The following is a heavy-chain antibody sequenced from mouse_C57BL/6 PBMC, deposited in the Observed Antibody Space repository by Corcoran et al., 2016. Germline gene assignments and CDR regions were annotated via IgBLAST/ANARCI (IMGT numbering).Heavy chain of an antibody. CDR2: INPNNGGT. CDR1: GYTFTDYN. J-gene: IGHJ2*01. Sequence: EVQLQQSGPELVKPGASVKIPCKASGYTFTDYNMDWVKQSHGKSLEWIGDINPNNGGTIYNQKFKGKATLTVDKSSSTAHMELRSLTSEDTAVYYCARRDYSKYYFDYWGQGTTLTVSS. CDR3: ARRDYSKYYFDY. D-gene: IGHD2-5*01. V-gene: IGHV1-18*01.